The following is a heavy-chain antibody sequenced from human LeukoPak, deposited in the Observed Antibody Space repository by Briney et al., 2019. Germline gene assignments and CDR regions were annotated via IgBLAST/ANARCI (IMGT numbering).Heavy chain of an antibody. V-gene: IGHV4-34*01. J-gene: IGHJ3*02. CDR2: INHSGST. CDR3: ARGLVYYDSIGLVDAFVI. Sequence: WETLSLTCAVYGGSFSGYYWSWIRQPPGKGLEWIAEINHSGSTDYNPSLKSRVTISVDTSKNQFSLKLSSVTAADTDVYYCARGLVYYDSIGLVDAFVIWGQGTIVTVSS. CDR1: GGSFSGYY. D-gene: IGHD3-22*01.